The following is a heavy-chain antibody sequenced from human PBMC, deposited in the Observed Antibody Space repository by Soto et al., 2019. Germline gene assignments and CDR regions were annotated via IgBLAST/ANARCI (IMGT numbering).Heavy chain of an antibody. J-gene: IGHJ4*02. CDR3: ARDLYSSGWYVGPDFDY. CDR1: GGTFSSYA. V-gene: IGHV1-69*13. Sequence: ASVKVSCKASGGTFSSYAISWVRQAPGQGLEWMGGIIPIFGTANYAQKFQGRVTITADESTSTAYMELSSLRSEDTAVYYCARDLYSSGWYVGPDFDYWGQGTLVTVSS. CDR2: IIPIFGTA. D-gene: IGHD6-19*01.